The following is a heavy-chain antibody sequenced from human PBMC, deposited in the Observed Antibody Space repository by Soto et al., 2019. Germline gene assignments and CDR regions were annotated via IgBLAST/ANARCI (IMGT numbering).Heavy chain of an antibody. V-gene: IGHV4-59*01. CDR1: GGSISSYY. CDR2: IYYSGST. Sequence: QVQLQESGPGLVKPSETLSLTCTVSGGSISSYYWSWIRQPPGKGLEWIGYIYYSGSTNYNPSLKSRVTISVDTSKNQFSLKLSSVTAADTAVYYCARGSMAAAGNDWFDPWGQGTLVTVSS. CDR3: ARGSMAAAGNDWFDP. D-gene: IGHD6-13*01. J-gene: IGHJ5*02.